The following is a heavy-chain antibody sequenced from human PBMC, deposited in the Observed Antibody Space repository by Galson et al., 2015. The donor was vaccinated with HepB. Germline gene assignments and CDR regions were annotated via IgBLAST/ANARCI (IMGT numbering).Heavy chain of an antibody. V-gene: IGHV3-11*01. CDR2: ISSSGTTI. D-gene: IGHD3-22*01. CDR3: ARGYDSSGWVPTYFDY. CDR1: GFTFSDYY. J-gene: IGHJ4*02. Sequence: SLRLSCAASGFTFSDYYMSWIRQAPGKGLEWVSYISSSGTTIYYADSVKGRFTISRNNAKNSLYLQMNSLRAEDTAVYYCARGYDSSGWVPTYFDYWGQGTLVTVSS.